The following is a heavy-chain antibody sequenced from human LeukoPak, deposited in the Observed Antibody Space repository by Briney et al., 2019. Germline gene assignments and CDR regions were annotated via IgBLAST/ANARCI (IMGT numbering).Heavy chain of an antibody. CDR1: GGSFSGYY. V-gene: IGHV4-34*01. J-gene: IGHJ5*02. CDR2: INHSGST. D-gene: IGHD6-19*01. Sequence: SETLSLTCAVYGGSFSGYYWSWLRQPPGKGLEWIGEINHSGSTNYNPSLKSRVTIPVDTSKNQFSLKLSSVTAADTAVYYCARGVMYSSRKGNWFDPWGQGTLVTVSS. CDR3: ARGVMYSSRKGNWFDP.